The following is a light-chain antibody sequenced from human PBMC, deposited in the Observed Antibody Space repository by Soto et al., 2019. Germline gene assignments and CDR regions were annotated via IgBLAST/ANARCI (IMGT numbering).Light chain of an antibody. V-gene: IGKV1-39*01. Sequence: DVQMTQSPSSLSASIGDRVSITCRPSQSISSYLNWYQQKPGKAPKLLIYAASSLQSGVPSRFSGSGSGTDFTLTISSLQPEDFATYYCQQSYSTPRTFGQGTKVDNK. J-gene: IGKJ1*01. CDR1: QSISSY. CDR2: AAS. CDR3: QQSYSTPRT.